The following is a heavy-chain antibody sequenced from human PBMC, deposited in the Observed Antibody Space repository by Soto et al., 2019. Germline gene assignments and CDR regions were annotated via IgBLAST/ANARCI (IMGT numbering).Heavy chain of an antibody. J-gene: IGHJ4*02. CDR1: GFTVSSNY. V-gene: IGHV3-53*01. Sequence: PGGSLRLSCAASGFTVSSNYMSWVRQAPGKGLGWVSVIYSGGSTYYADSVKGRFTISRDNSKHTLYLQMNSLRAEDTAVYYCARIFGSIAVSGTRYYFDYWGQGALVIVSS. CDR2: IYSGGST. D-gene: IGHD6-19*01. CDR3: ARIFGSIAVSGTRYYFDY.